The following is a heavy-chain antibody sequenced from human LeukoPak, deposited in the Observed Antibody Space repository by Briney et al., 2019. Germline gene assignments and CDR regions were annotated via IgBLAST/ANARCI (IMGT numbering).Heavy chain of an antibody. CDR2: IIPIFGTA. Sequence: ASVKVSCKASGGTFSSYAISWVRQAPGQGLEWMGGIIPIFGTANYAQKFQGRVTITADESTSTAYMELSSLRSEDTAVYYCAREANIVAIVDAFDIWGQGTMVTVSS. J-gene: IGHJ3*02. CDR1: GGTFSSYA. V-gene: IGHV1-69*01. CDR3: AREANIVAIVDAFDI. D-gene: IGHD5-12*01.